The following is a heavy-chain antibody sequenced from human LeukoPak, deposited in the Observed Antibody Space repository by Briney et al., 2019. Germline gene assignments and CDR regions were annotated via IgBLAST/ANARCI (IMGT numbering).Heavy chain of an antibody. CDR3: ARVCSSGRCLDY. CDR2: INHSGST. CDR1: GYSISSGYY. V-gene: IGHV4-38-2*02. J-gene: IGHJ4*02. D-gene: IGHD2-15*01. Sequence: PSETLSLTCTVSGYSISSGYYWAWMRQPPGKGLEWIGSINHSGSTYYNPSLKSRVTVSVDTSKNQVSLRLSSVTAADAAVYYCARVCSSGRCLDYWGQGTLVTVSS.